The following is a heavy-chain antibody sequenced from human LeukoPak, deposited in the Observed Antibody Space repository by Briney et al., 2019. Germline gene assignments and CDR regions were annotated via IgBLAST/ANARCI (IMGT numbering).Heavy chain of an antibody. J-gene: IGHJ4*02. CDR2: ISSSGSTI. D-gene: IGHD2-2*01. CDR3: AGDRGVPAAIFDY. V-gene: IGHV3-48*03. Sequence: GGSLRLSCAASGFTFSSYEMNWVRQAPGKGLEWVSYISSSGSTIYYADSVKGRFTISRDNAKNSLYLQMNSLRAEDTAVYYCAGDRGVPAAIFDYWGQGTLVTVSS. CDR1: GFTFSSYE.